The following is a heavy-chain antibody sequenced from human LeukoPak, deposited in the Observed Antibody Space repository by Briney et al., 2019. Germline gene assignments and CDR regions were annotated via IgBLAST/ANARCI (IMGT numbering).Heavy chain of an antibody. Sequence: ASVKVSCKASGGTFSSYAISWVRQAPGQGLEWMGGIIPIFGTANYAQKFQGRATITTDESTSTAYMELSSLRSEDTAVYYCARDRNYYDSSGYRPYYYYYYMDVWGKGTTVTVSS. J-gene: IGHJ6*03. CDR1: GGTFSSYA. D-gene: IGHD3-22*01. V-gene: IGHV1-69*05. CDR2: IIPIFGTA. CDR3: ARDRNYYDSSGYRPYYYYYYMDV.